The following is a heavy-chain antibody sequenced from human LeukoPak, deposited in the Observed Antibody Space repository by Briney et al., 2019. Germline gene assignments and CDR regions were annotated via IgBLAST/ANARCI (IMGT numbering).Heavy chain of an antibody. Sequence: GGSLRLSCAASGFTFSRYSMNWVRQAPGKGLEWVSSISSGSSFMYYADSVKGRFTISRDNSKNTLYLQMHSLRAEDTAVYYCARESLGSVDPRRYSTTVSQDVWGKGTTVTISS. J-gene: IGHJ6*04. CDR2: ISSGSSFM. CDR3: ARESLGSVDPRRYSTTVSQDV. V-gene: IGHV3-21*04. D-gene: IGHD4-17*01. CDR1: GFTFSRYS.